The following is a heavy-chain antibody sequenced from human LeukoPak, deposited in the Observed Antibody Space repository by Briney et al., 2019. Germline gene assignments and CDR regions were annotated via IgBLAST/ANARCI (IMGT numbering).Heavy chain of an antibody. J-gene: IGHJ2*01. CDR2: IYYSGST. CDR1: GGSISPYY. Sequence: SETLSLTCTVSGGSISPYYWSWIRQPPGKGLKWIGYIYYSGSTNYNPSLKTRVTISVDTSKNQFSLKLSSVTTADTAVYYCARIYYSSSYDYWYFDLWGRGTLVTVSS. V-gene: IGHV4-59*01. D-gene: IGHD6-13*01. CDR3: ARIYYSSSYDYWYFDL.